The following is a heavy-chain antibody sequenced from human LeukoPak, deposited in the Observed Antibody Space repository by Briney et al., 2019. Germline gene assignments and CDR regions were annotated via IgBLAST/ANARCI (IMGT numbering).Heavy chain of an antibody. D-gene: IGHD4-17*01. V-gene: IGHV4-34*01. CDR2: INHSGST. CDR3: ARDGDCFDY. Sequence: PSETLSLTCAVYGGSFSGYYWSWIRQPPGKGLEWIGEINHSGSTNYNPSLKSRVTISVDTSKNQFPLKLSSVSAADRAVYYCARDGDCFDYWGQGTLVTVSS. CDR1: GGSFSGYY. J-gene: IGHJ4*02.